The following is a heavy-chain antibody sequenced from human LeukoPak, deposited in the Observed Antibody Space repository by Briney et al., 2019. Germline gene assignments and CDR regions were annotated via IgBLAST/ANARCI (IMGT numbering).Heavy chain of an antibody. CDR2: INHSGST. CDR1: GGSFSGYY. D-gene: IGHD3-9*01. CDR3: ARTGDVLRYFARPRYFDL. Sequence: PSETLSLTCAVYGGSFSGYYWSWIRQPPGKGLEWIGEINHSGSTNYNPSLKSRVTISVDTSKNQFSLKLSSVTAADTAVYYCARTGDVLRYFARPRYFDLWGRGTLVTVSS. V-gene: IGHV4-34*01. J-gene: IGHJ2*01.